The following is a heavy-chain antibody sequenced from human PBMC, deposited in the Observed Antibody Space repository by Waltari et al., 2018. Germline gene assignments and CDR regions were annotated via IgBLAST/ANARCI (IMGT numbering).Heavy chain of an antibody. D-gene: IGHD3-10*01. CDR1: GFTFSSYS. Sequence: EVQLVESGGGLVQPGGSLRLSCAASGFTFSSYSMNWVRQAPGKGLEWVSYISRISSTIYYAESVKCRFTISRDNAKNSVCLQMNSLRAEDTAVYYCARDFAWFGELGYWGQGTLVTVSS. J-gene: IGHJ4*02. CDR3: ARDFAWFGELGY. V-gene: IGHV3-48*04. CDR2: ISRISSTI.